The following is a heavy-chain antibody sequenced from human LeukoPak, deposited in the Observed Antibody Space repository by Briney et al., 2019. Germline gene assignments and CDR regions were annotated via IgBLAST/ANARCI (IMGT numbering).Heavy chain of an antibody. Sequence: PSETLSLTCTVSGYSISSGYYWGWIRQPPGKGLEWIGSIYHSGSTYYNPSLKSRVTISVDTSKNQFSLKLSSVTAADTAVYYCARLLWAAADPWGQGTLVTVSS. J-gene: IGHJ5*02. D-gene: IGHD6-13*01. CDR2: IYHSGST. V-gene: IGHV4-38-2*02. CDR3: ARLLWAAADP. CDR1: GYSISSGYY.